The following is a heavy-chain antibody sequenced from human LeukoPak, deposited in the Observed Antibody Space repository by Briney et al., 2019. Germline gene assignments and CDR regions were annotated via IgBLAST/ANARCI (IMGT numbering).Heavy chain of an antibody. D-gene: IGHD2-15*01. CDR2: IWYDGSNK. J-gene: IGHJ3*02. V-gene: IGHV3-33*01. Sequence: PGGSLRLSCAASGFTFSSYGMHWVRQAPGKGLEWVAVIWYDGSNKYYADSVKGRFTISRDNSKNTLYLQMNSLRAEDTAVYYCATDIEVVRNDAFDIWGQGTMVTVSS. CDR1: GFTFSSYG. CDR3: ATDIEVVRNDAFDI.